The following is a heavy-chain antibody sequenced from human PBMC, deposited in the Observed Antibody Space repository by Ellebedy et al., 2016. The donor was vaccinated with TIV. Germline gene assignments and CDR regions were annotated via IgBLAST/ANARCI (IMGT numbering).Heavy chain of an antibody. CDR2: IFYTGPT. J-gene: IGHJ4*02. V-gene: IGHV4-39*01. D-gene: IGHD3-10*01. CDR3: ARCGSGRYYNVPFDY. Sequence: SETLSLXXSVSGGSISSSNYYWGWIRQPPGKGLEWIGTIFYTGPTYYNPSLKSRVTISVDTSKNEFSLKLSSVTAADTAVYYCARCGSGRYYNVPFDYWGQGTLVTVSS. CDR1: GGSISSSNYY.